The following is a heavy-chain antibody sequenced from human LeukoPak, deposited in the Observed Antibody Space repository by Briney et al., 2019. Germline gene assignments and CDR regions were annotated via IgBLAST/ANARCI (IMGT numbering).Heavy chain of an antibody. CDR3: ARDASPTAVNYYYYYMDV. D-gene: IGHD6-19*01. V-gene: IGHV3-7*01. J-gene: IGHJ6*03. CDR2: IKQDGSEK. Sequence: PGGSLRLSCAASGFTFSSYWMSWVRQAPGKGLEWVANIKQDGSEKYYVDSVKGRFTISRDNVKNSLYLQMNSLRAEDTAVYYCARDASPTAVNYYYYYMDVWGKGTTVTVSS. CDR1: GFTFSSYW.